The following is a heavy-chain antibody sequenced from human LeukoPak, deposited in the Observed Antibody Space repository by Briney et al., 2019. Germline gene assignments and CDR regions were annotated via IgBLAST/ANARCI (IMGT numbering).Heavy chain of an antibody. CDR1: GFTFSSYA. D-gene: IGHD1-26*01. Sequence: GRSLRLSCAASGFTFSSYAMHWVRQAPGMGLEWVAVISYDGSNKYYADSVKGRFTISRDNSKNTLYLQMNSLRAEDTAVYYCARDQWSGSYYGLNPFDLWGRGTLVTVSS. J-gene: IGHJ2*01. V-gene: IGHV3-30-3*01. CDR3: ARDQWSGSYYGLNPFDL. CDR2: ISYDGSNK.